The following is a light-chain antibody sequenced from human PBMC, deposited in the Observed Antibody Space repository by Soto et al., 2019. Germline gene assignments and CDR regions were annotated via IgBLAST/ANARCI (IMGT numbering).Light chain of an antibody. J-gene: IGKJ2*01. CDR3: QQYRTWPSGT. CDR1: QSVASH. CDR2: SAS. V-gene: IGKV3-15*01. Sequence: DIEMTQSPATLSVSPGERATLSCWASQSVASHLAWYQQKTGQAPRLLIYSASTRATGIPARFSGSGSGTEFTLTISSLQSEDFAVYYCQQYRTWPSGTFGQGTKLEIK.